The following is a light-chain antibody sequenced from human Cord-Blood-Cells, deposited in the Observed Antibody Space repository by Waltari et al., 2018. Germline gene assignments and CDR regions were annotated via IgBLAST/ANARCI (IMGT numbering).Light chain of an antibody. V-gene: IGLV2-11*01. CDR2: DVS. J-gene: IGLJ3*02. CDR1: SSDVGGYNY. CDR3: CSYAGSYTLV. Sequence: QSALTQPRSVSGSPGHSVTISCTGTSSDVGGYNYFSWYQQHPGKAPKLMIYDVSKRPSGVPDRFSGAKSGNTASLTISGLQAEDEADYYCCSYAGSYTLVFGGGTKLTVL.